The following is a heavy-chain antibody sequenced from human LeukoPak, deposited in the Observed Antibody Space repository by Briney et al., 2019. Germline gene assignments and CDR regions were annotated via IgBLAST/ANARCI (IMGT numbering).Heavy chain of an antibody. CDR1: AGSFSGYY. J-gene: IGHJ4*02. CDR3: ARDGYYYDSSGYYTPGY. CDR2: INHSGST. Sequence: SETLSLTCAVYAGSFSGYYWSWVRQPPGKGLEWMGEINHSGSTKYNTSLTSRVTISVDTSKNQFSLKLSSVSVADTAVYYCARDGYYYDSSGYYTPGYCGQGTLVTVSS. V-gene: IGHV4-34*01. D-gene: IGHD3-22*01.